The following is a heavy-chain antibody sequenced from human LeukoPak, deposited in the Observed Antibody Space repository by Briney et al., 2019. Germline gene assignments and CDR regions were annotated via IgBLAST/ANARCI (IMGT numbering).Heavy chain of an antibody. V-gene: IGHV3-23*01. CDR3: AKDRIQFYYYMDV. D-gene: IGHD5-18*01. CDR1: GFTFSSYA. J-gene: IGHJ6*03. CDR2: ISGSGVST. Sequence: GGSLRLSCAASGFTFSSYAMSWVRQAPGKGLEWVSAISGSGVSTYYADSVKGRFTISRDNSKNTLYLQINSLRAEDTAVYYCAKDRIQFYYYMDVWGKGTTVTVSS.